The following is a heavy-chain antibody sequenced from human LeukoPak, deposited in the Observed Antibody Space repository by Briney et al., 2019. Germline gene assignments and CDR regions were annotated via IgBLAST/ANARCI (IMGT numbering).Heavy chain of an antibody. V-gene: IGHV3-23*01. J-gene: IGHJ4*02. CDR1: RSTFSNYV. CDR2: ISSSDGTT. Sequence: GGSLRLSCAASRSTFSNYVMSWVRQAPGKGLKWVSIISSSDGTTFYADSVKGRFTISRDNSKNMLYLQMNSLRSEDTAVYYCARVRLSYDFWSGYEAPFDYWGQGTLVTVSS. D-gene: IGHD3-3*01. CDR3: ARVRLSYDFWSGYEAPFDY.